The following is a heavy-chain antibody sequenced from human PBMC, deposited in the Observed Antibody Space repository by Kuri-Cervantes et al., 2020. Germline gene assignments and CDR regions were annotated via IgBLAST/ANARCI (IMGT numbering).Heavy chain of an antibody. J-gene: IGHJ4*02. D-gene: IGHD6-25*01. CDR1: GGSISGYY. CDR2: IYYSGST. Sequence: SETLSLTCTVSGGSISGYYWSWIRQPPGKGLEWVGYIYYSGSTNYNPSLKSRVTMSVDTAKNQFSLAITSVTAADTAMYYCATDSGSGHYWGQGTLVTVSS. V-gene: IGHV4-59*01. CDR3: ATDSGSGHY.